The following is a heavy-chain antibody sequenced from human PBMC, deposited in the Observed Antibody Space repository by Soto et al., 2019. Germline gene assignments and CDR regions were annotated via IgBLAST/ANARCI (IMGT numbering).Heavy chain of an antibody. Sequence: SETMSLTCSVYGGSFNGYYWSWIRQPPGKGLEWIGEINHSGSTNYNPSLKSRVTISVDTSKNQFSLKLSSVTAADTAVYYCARVRGRPQRYCSGGSCYSGWFDPWGQGTLVTVSS. V-gene: IGHV4-34*01. CDR2: INHSGST. CDR1: GGSFNGYY. CDR3: ARVRGRPQRYCSGGSCYSGWFDP. D-gene: IGHD2-15*01. J-gene: IGHJ5*02.